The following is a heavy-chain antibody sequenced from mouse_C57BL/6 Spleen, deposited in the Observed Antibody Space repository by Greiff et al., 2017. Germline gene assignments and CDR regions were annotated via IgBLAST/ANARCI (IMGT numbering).Heavy chain of an antibody. J-gene: IGHJ2*01. CDR2: ISHGGSYT. CDR3: ARDGVDY. CDR1: GFTFSSYA. V-gene: IGHV5-4*01. Sequence: EVKLMESGGGLVKPGGSLKLSCAASGFTFSSYAMSWVRQTPEKRLEWVATISHGGSYTYYPDNVKGRFTISRDNTKNNLYLQMSHLKSEDTAMYYCARDGVDYWGQGTTLTVSS.